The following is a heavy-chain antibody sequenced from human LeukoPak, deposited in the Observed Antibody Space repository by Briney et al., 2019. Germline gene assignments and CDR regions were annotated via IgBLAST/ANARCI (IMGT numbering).Heavy chain of an antibody. CDR3: ARALLRPWFDP. D-gene: IGHD4-17*01. Sequence: SETLSLTCTVSGGSIASNTYYWGWIRQPPGKGLEWIGYIYYSGSTNYNPSLKSRVTISVDTSKNQFSLKLGSVTAADTAVYYCARALLRPWFDPWGQGTLVTVSS. CDR2: IYYSGST. CDR1: GGSIASNTYY. V-gene: IGHV4-61*05. J-gene: IGHJ5*02.